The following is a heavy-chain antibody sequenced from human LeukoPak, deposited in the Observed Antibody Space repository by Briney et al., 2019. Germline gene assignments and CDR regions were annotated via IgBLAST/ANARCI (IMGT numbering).Heavy chain of an antibody. Sequence: ASVKVSCKASGGTFSSYAISWVRQAPGQGLEWMGGIIPIFGTANYAQKFQGRVTITADKSTSTAYMELSSLRSEDTAVYYCARDRAAIGGMDVWGKGTTVTVSP. CDR1: GGTFSSYA. D-gene: IGHD2-2*01. CDR2: IIPIFGTA. J-gene: IGHJ6*04. CDR3: ARDRAAIGGMDV. V-gene: IGHV1-69*06.